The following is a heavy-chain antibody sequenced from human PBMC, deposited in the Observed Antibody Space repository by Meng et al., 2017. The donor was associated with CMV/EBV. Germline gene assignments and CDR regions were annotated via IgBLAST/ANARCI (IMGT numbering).Heavy chain of an antibody. CDR2: IYYSGST. J-gene: IGHJ4*03. D-gene: IGHD3-16*01. CDR3: ARLVGEYFDY. CDR1: GGSISSYY. Sequence: SETLSLTCTVSGGSISSYYWSWIRQPPGKGLEWIGYIYYSGSTNYNPSLKSRVTISVDTSKNQFSLKLSSVTAADTAVYYCARLVGEYFDYWGQGTTVTVSS. V-gene: IGHV4-59*01.